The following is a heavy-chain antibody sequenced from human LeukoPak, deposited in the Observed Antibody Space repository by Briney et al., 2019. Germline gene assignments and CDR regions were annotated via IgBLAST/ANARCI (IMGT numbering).Heavy chain of an antibody. Sequence: SETLSLTCTVSGGSISSSSYYWGWIRQPPGKGLEWIGSIYYSGSTYYNLSLKSRVTISVDTSKNQFSLKLSSVTAADTAVYYCARDRAYCGGGCYSVWFDPWGQGTLVTVSS. CDR1: GGSISSSSYY. J-gene: IGHJ5*02. CDR2: IYYSGST. CDR3: ARDRAYCGGGCYSVWFDP. D-gene: IGHD2-21*02. V-gene: IGHV4-39*07.